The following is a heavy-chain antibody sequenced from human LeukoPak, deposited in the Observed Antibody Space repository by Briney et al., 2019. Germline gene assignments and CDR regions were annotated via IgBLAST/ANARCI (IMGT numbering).Heavy chain of an antibody. J-gene: IGHJ6*02. D-gene: IGHD6-13*01. CDR1: GYTFTSYY. V-gene: IGHV1-46*01. Sequence: GASVKDSCKASGYTFTSYYMHWVRQAPGQGLAGMGIINPSGGSTSYAQKFQGRVTMTRDTSTSTVYMELSSLRSEDTAVYYCAVAGRGVLYSGMDVWGQGTTVTVSS. CDR3: AVAGRGVLYSGMDV. CDR2: INPSGGST.